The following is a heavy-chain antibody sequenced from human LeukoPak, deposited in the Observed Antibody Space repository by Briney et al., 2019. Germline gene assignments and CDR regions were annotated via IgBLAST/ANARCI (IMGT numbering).Heavy chain of an antibody. V-gene: IGHV1-18*01. CDR3: AREWAEGLYYYYYGMDV. CDR2: ISAYNGNT. Sequence: GASVKVSCKASGYTFTSYGISWVRQAPGQGLEWMGWISAYNGNTNYAQKLQGRVTMTTDTSTSTAYMELRSLRSDDTAVYYCAREWAEGLYYYYYGMDVWGQGTTVTVSS. J-gene: IGHJ6*02. D-gene: IGHD3/OR15-3a*01. CDR1: GYTFTSYG.